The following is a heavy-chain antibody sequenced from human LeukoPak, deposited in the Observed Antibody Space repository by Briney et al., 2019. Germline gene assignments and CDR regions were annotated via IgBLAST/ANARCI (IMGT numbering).Heavy chain of an antibody. V-gene: IGHV3-11*04. CDR1: GFTFSDYY. Sequence: GGSLGLSCAASGFTFSDYYMSWIRQAPGKGLEWVSYISSSGSTIYYADSVKGRFTISRDNAKNSLYLQMNSLRAEDTAVYYCARARVRGYYYMDVWGKGTTVTVSS. CDR3: ARARVRGYYYMDV. J-gene: IGHJ6*03. CDR2: ISSSGSTI.